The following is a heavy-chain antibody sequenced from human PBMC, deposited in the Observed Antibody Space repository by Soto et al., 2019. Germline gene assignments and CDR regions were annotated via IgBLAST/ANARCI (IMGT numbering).Heavy chain of an antibody. CDR2: IWYDGSNK. CDR1: GFTFRSYA. V-gene: IGHV3-33*08. CDR3: ARVGLGIAAAGTDYYYGMDV. Sequence: GGSLRLSCAASGFTFRSYAMSWVRQAPGKGLEWVAVIWYDGSNKYYADSVKGRFTISRDNSKNTLYLQMNSLRAEDTAVYYCARVGLGIAAAGTDYYYGMDVWGQGTTVTV. D-gene: IGHD6-13*01. J-gene: IGHJ6*02.